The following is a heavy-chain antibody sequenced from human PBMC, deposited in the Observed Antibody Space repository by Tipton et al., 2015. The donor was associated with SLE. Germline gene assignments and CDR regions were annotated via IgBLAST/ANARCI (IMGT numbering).Heavy chain of an antibody. Sequence: TLSLTCTVSGGSISSSSYYWGWIRQPPGKRLEWIGSIYYTGSTYYNPSLKSRVTISVDTSENQFSLKLSSVTAADTAVYFCAREGGGTFLWGQGTLVTVSS. J-gene: IGHJ4*02. CDR3: AREGGGTFL. CDR2: IYYTGST. CDR1: GGSISSSSYY. V-gene: IGHV4-39*07. D-gene: IGHD1-26*01.